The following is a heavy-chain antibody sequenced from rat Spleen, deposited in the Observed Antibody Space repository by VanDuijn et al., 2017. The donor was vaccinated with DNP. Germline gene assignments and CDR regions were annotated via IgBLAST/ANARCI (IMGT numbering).Heavy chain of an antibody. Sequence: EVQLVESGGDLVQPGGSLKLFCTASGFTFSAYYVAWVRQAPAKGLEWVAYIGSPAYAPYYGDSVKGRFTISRDNAKSTLYLQMNSLRSEDMATYYCVRWNSGHFDYWGQGVMVTVSS. CDR2: IGSPAYAP. J-gene: IGHJ2*01. CDR3: VRWNSGHFDY. CDR1: GFTFSAYY. V-gene: IGHV5-22*01. D-gene: IGHD4-3*01.